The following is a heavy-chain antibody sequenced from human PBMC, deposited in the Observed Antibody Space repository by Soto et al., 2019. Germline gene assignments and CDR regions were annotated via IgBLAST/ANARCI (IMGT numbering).Heavy chain of an antibody. D-gene: IGHD3-22*01. J-gene: IGHJ4*02. CDR2: IYYSGST. CDR3: ARVSSGYYLDY. CDR1: GGSISSGDYY. V-gene: IGHV4-30-4*01. Sequence: SETLSLTCTVSGGSISSGDYYWSWIRQPPGKGLEWIGYIYYSGSTYYNPSLKSRVTISVDTSKNQFSLKLSSVTAADTAVYYCARVSSGYYLDYWGQGTLVTVSS.